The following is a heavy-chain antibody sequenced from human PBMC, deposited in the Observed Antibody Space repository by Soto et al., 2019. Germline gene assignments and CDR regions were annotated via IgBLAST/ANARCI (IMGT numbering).Heavy chain of an antibody. CDR3: ARETVAGITGLDY. J-gene: IGHJ4*02. CDR2: ISVSDAFI. Sequence: PGGSLRLSCAASGFNVVAFAVNWGRQAPGKGLEWVSGISVSDAFIYYADSVRGRFSISRDASENILYLQMNSLRVDDTALYYCARETVAGITGLDYWGPGTLVTVSS. V-gene: IGHV3-23*01. D-gene: IGHD1-20*01. CDR1: GFNVVAFA.